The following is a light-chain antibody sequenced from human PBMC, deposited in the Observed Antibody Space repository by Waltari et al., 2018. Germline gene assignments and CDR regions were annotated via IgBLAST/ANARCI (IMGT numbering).Light chain of an antibody. CDR1: QSVSRN. V-gene: IGKV3-15*01. J-gene: IGKJ1*01. Sequence: EIVMTQSPATLSVSPGERATLSCRASQSVSRNLAWYQQKPGQAPRLLIYGASTRATGIPARFSGRGSGTEFTLTISSLQSEDFAVYYCQQYNNWPPWTFGQGTKVEIK. CDR3: QQYNNWPPWT. CDR2: GAS.